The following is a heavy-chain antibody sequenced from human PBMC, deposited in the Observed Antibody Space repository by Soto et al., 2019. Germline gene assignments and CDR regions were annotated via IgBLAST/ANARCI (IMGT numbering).Heavy chain of an antibody. Sequence: EVQLVESGGGLVKPGGSLRLSCAASGFTFSSYSMNWVRQAPGKGLEWVSSISSSSSYIYYADSVKGRFTISRDNAKNSLYLQMNSLRAEDTAVYYCARETYYDFWSGDTNYFDYWGQGTLVTVSS. V-gene: IGHV3-21*01. D-gene: IGHD3-3*01. J-gene: IGHJ4*02. CDR2: ISSSSSYI. CDR1: GFTFSSYS. CDR3: ARETYYDFWSGDTNYFDY.